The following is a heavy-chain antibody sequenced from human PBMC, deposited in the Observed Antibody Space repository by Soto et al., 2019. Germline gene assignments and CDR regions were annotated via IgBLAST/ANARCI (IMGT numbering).Heavy chain of an antibody. Sequence: QVQLVQSGAEVKKPGSSVKVSCKASGGTFSSYAISWVRQAPEQGLEWMGGIIPIFGTANYAQKFQGRVTITADESTSTAYMELSSLRSEDTAVYYCARDFLSGYSYGYWSLPYWGQGTLVTVSS. CDR3: ARDFLSGYSYGYWSLPY. D-gene: IGHD5-18*01. CDR2: IIPIFGTA. V-gene: IGHV1-69*01. J-gene: IGHJ4*02. CDR1: GGTFSSYA.